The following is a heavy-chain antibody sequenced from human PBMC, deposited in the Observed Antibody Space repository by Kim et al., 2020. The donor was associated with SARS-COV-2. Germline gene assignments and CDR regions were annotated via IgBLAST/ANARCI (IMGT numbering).Heavy chain of an antibody. D-gene: IGHD2-21*02. CDR2: ISSSSSYT. CDR1: GFTFSPYT. V-gene: IGHV3-21*01. CDR3: ARGGGFCGGDCYGIDY. J-gene: IGHJ4*02. Sequence: GGSLRLSCAASGFTFSPYTMNWVRQAPGKGLEWVSSISSSSSYTYYADSVKGRFTISRDNAKNSLYLQMNSLRADDTAVYYCARGGGFCGGDCYGIDYWGQGTLVTVSS.